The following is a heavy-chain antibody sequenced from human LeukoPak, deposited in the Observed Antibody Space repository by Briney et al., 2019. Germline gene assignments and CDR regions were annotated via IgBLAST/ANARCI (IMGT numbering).Heavy chain of an antibody. CDR2: VKSKTDGGTT. J-gene: IGHJ4*02. CDR1: GFTFSNAW. CDR3: TTVTTLEPFDY. V-gene: IGHV3-15*01. D-gene: IGHD1-1*01. Sequence: PGGSLRLSCAASGFTFSNAWMSWVRQAPGKGLEWVGRVKSKTDGGTTDYAAPVKGRFTISRDDSKNTLYLQTNSLKTEDTAVYYCTTVTTLEPFDYWGQGTLVTVSS.